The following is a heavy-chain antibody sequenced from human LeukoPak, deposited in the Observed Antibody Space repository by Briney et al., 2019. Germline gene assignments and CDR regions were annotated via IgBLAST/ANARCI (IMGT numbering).Heavy chain of an antibody. J-gene: IGHJ4*02. D-gene: IGHD1-26*01. CDR3: TRRVGGTPDY. CDR2: ISIDVRDS. V-gene: IGHV3-23*01. Sequence: SGGSLRLSCAASGFTFSNYVMTWVHQAPGKGLEWVSAISIDVRDSDYADSVKGRFTISRDNSKNTVYLQMNSLRAEDTGLYYCTRRVGGTPDYWGLGTLVTVSS. CDR1: GFTFSNYV.